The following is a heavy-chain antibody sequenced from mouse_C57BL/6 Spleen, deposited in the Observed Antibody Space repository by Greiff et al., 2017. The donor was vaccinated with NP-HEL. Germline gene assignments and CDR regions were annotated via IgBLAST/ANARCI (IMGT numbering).Heavy chain of an antibody. Sequence: EVMLVESGGGLVQPGGSLSLSCAASGFTFTDYYMSWVRQPPGKALEWLGFIRNKANGYTTEYSASVKGRFTISRDNSQSILYLQMNALRAEDSATYCCARSPYWYFDVWGTGTTVTVSS. J-gene: IGHJ1*03. CDR3: ARSPYWYFDV. V-gene: IGHV7-3*01. CDR2: IRNKANGYTT. CDR1: GFTFTDYY.